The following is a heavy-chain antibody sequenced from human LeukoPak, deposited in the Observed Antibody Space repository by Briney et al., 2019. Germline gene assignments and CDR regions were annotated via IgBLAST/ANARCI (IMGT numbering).Heavy chain of an antibody. CDR2: TYYRSKWYN. CDR3: ARRKAATFGMDV. J-gene: IGHJ6*02. CDR1: GDSVSSNSST. Sequence: SQTLSLTCAISGDSVSSNSSTWNWIRQSPSRGLEWLGRTYYRSKWYNDYAVSMKSRITINPDTSKNQFSLQLNSVTPEDTAVYYCARRKAATFGMDVWGQGTTVTVSS. V-gene: IGHV6-1*01. D-gene: IGHD6-13*01.